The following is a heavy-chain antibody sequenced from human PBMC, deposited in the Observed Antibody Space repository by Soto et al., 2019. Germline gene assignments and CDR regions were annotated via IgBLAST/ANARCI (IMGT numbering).Heavy chain of an antibody. J-gene: IGHJ4*02. Sequence: PGGSLRLSCAASGFTFSNYWMSWVRQAPGKGLEWVANIKESGSETYYVDSVKGRFTISRDNSKNTLYLQMNSLRAEDTAVYYCAKRAAAGGYRFDYWGQGTLVTVSS. V-gene: IGHV3-7*05. CDR3: AKRAAAGGYRFDY. CDR1: GFTFSNYW. CDR2: IKESGSET. D-gene: IGHD6-13*01.